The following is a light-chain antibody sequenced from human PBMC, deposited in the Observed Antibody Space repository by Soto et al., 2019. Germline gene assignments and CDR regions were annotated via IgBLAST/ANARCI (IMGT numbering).Light chain of an antibody. CDR1: QSISSW. J-gene: IGKJ4*01. CDR3: QQYSSSLT. Sequence: DIQITQSPSTLSASVEDRVTITCRASQSISSWLAWYQQKPGKAPKLLIYKASSLESGVPSRFSGSGSGTEFTLTISSLQPDDFATYYCQQYSSSLTFAGGTKVDIK. CDR2: KAS. V-gene: IGKV1-5*03.